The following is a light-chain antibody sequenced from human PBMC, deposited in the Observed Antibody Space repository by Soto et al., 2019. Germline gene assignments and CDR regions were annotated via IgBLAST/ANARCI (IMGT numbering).Light chain of an antibody. CDR2: DTS. CDR1: QSVSIY. V-gene: IGKV3-11*01. J-gene: IGKJ5*01. Sequence: EIVLTQSPATLSFFPGERATSSCRASQSVSIYLDWYQQKPGQAPRLLIYDTSNRATGIPARFSGSGSGTGFTLTISSLEPEDSAVYYCQQRHMWPITFGQGTRLQIK. CDR3: QQRHMWPIT.